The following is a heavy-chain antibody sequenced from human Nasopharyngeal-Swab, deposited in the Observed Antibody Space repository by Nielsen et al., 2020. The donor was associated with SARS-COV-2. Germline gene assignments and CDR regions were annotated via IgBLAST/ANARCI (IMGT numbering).Heavy chain of an antibody. D-gene: IGHD3-9*01. CDR2: IYYSGST. J-gene: IGHJ6*03. Sequence: WMRQSPGKGLEWIGYIYYSGSTNYNPSLKSRVTISVDTSKNQFSLKLSSVTAADTAVYYCATAANYDILTGYYSYYYYMDVWGKGTTVTVSS. CDR3: ATAANYDILTGYYSYYYYMDV. V-gene: IGHV4-59*01.